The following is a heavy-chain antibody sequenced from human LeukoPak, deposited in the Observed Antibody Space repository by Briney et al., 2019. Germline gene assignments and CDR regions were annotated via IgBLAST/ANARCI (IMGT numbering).Heavy chain of an antibody. CDR1: GGTFSSYA. J-gene: IGHJ4*02. CDR2: IIPIFGTA. V-gene: IGHV1-69*13. D-gene: IGHD1-26*01. CDR3: ASSFSGSYYDYYFDY. Sequence: AVKVSFNASGGTFSSYAISWGWQAPGQGLELMGGIIPIFGTANYAQKFQGRVTITADESTSTAYMELSSLRSEDTAVYYCASSFSGSYYDYYFDYWGQGTLVTVSS.